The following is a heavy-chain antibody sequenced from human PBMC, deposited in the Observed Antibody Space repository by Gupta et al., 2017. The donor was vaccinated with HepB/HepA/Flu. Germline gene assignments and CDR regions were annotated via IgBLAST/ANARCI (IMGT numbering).Heavy chain of an antibody. D-gene: IGHD6-19*01. Sequence: QVQLVESGGGVVQPERSLRLSCAASGFTFSSYAMHWVRQAPGKGLQWVAIISYDGSNKYYAGSVKGRFTISRDNSENTLYLQMNSLRTEDTAVYYCASGSGWYRPFDYWGQGTLVTVSS. V-gene: IGHV3-30-3*01. CDR1: GFTFSSYA. J-gene: IGHJ4*02. CDR2: ISYDGSNK. CDR3: ASGSGWYRPFDY.